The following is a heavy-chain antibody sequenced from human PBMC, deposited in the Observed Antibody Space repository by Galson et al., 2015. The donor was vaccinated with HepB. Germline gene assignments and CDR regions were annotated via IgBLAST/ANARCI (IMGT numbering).Heavy chain of an antibody. CDR2: ISYDGSNK. V-gene: IGHV3-30*18. D-gene: IGHD6-19*01. CDR1: GFTLSSYG. J-gene: IGHJ4*02. Sequence: SLRLSCAASGFTLSSYGVHWVRQAPGKGLEWVAVISYDGSNKYYADSVKGRFTVSRDTPKNTLYLHMDSLRAEDTAVYYCAKLPRGWGLFDYWGQGTLVIVSS. CDR3: AKLPRGWGLFDY.